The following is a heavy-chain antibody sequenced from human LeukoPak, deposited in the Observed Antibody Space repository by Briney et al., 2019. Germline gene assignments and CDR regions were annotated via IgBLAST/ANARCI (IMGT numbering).Heavy chain of an antibody. D-gene: IGHD1-26*01. Sequence: GGSLRLSCAASGFIVSSSYMSWVRQAPGMGLEWVSVIYSGGGTEYADSVKGRFTISRDNSMNTLYLQMNSLRAEDTAVYYCAKVRGGATMGHSDYWGQGTLVTVSS. CDR2: IYSGGGT. CDR1: GFIVSSSY. V-gene: IGHV3-66*01. CDR3: AKVRGGATMGHSDY. J-gene: IGHJ4*02.